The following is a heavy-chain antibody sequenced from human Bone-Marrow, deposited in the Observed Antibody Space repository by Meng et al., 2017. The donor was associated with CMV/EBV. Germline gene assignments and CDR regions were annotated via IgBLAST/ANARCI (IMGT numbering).Heavy chain of an antibody. Sequence: GGSLRLSCAASGFTFSSYWMSWVRQAPGKGLEWVANIKQDGSEKYYVDSVKGRFTISRDNSKNTLYLQMNSLRAEDTAVYYCAKDRIKRMTTGFDYWGQGTLVTVSS. V-gene: IGHV3-7*01. J-gene: IGHJ4*02. CDR1: GFTFSSYW. CDR3: AKDRIKRMTTGFDY. D-gene: IGHD4-11*01. CDR2: IKQDGSEK.